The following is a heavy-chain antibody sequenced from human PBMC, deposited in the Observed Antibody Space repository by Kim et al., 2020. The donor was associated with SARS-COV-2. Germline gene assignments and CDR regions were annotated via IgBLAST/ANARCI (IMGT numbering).Heavy chain of an antibody. CDR3: ARRGIGDENYYDSSGDDAFDI. Sequence: SETLSLTCTVSGGSISSSSYYWGWIRQPPGKGLEWIGSIYYSGSTYYNPSLKSRVTISVDTSKNQFSLKLSSVTAADTAVYYCARRGIGDENYYDSSGDDAFDIWGQGTIVTVSS. CDR2: IYYSGST. J-gene: IGHJ3*02. CDR1: GGSISSSSYY. V-gene: IGHV4-39*01. D-gene: IGHD3-22*01.